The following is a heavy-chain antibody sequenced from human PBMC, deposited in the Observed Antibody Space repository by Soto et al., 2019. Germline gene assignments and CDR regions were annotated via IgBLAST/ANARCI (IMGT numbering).Heavy chain of an antibody. CDR2: ISYDGSNK. Sequence: GGSLRLSCAASGFTFSSYGMHWVRQAPGKGLEWVAVISYDGSNKYYADSVKGRFTISRDNSKNTLYLQMNSLRAEDTAVYYCAKYGFDPWGQGTLVTVSS. CDR3: AKYGFDP. CDR1: GFTFSSYG. J-gene: IGHJ5*02. V-gene: IGHV3-30*18.